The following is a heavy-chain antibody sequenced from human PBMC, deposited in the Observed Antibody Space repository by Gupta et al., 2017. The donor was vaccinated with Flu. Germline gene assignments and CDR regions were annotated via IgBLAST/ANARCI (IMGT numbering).Heavy chain of an antibody. V-gene: IGHV3-33*01. Sequence: QVQMVESGGGVVQPGRSRRPSCAASGVTFSSYGMHWVRQAPGKGLEWVAVIWYDGSNKYYADSVKGRFTISRDNSKNTLYLQMNSLRAEDTAVYYCARGSGSGWYEVYYYGMDVWGQGTTVTVSS. CDR1: GVTFSSYG. J-gene: IGHJ6*02. CDR2: IWYDGSNK. D-gene: IGHD6-19*01. CDR3: ARGSGSGWYEVYYYGMDV.